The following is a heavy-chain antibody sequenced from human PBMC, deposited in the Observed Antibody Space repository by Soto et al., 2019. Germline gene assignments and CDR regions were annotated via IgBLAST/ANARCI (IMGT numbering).Heavy chain of an antibody. D-gene: IGHD3-16*01. Sequence: QITLKESGPTQVKPTQTLTLTCSFSGFSLNTDGEGVGWVRQPPGEALEWLALIYWDDDERYSPSLKTRLTSPQDPPKNQVVPKMTNKGPCETTQYFCAHSPNLYTGEAQGGEFDQWGQGTLGTLPS. CDR3: AHSPNLYTGEAQGGEFDQ. J-gene: IGHJ4*02. CDR2: IYWDDDE. V-gene: IGHV2-5*02. CDR1: GFSLNTDGEG.